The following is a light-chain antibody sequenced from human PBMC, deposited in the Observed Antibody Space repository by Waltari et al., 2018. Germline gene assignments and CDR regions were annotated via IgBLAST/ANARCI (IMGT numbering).Light chain of an antibody. J-gene: IGLJ1*01. V-gene: IGLV2-18*02. Sequence: QSALTQPPSVSGSPGQSVTISCTGTNSDIGSYNRVSWYQQPPGTAPKLMIYEVTNRPSGVPDRFSVSKSGKTASLTISGLQPEDEADYYCNSYTTSSTYVFGTGTKVTVL. CDR1: NSDIGSYNR. CDR3: NSYTTSSTYV. CDR2: EVT.